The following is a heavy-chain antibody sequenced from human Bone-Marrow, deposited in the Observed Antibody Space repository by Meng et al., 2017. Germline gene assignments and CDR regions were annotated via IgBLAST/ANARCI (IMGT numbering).Heavy chain of an antibody. D-gene: IGHD2-2*01. J-gene: IGHJ4*02. Sequence: GESLKISCAASGFTFSSYAMSWVRQAPGKGLEWVSAISCSGGSTYYADSVKGRFTISRDNSKNTLYLQMNSLRAEDTAVYYCATLVVPAAMRVFDYWGQGTLVTVSS. CDR2: ISCSGGST. CDR1: GFTFSSYA. V-gene: IGHV3-23*01. CDR3: ATLVVPAAMRVFDY.